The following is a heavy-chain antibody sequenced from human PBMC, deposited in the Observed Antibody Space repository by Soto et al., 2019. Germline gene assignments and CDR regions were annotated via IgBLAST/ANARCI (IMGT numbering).Heavy chain of an antibody. Sequence: PSETLSLTCTVSDWSINTYYWSWIRQPPGKGLEWIGYIYYRANPNYNPSLKSRVTISQDTSKNQFSLKLSSVTAADTAVYYCARMKTFEMISSFDHWGQGALVTVS. CDR1: DWSINTYY. J-gene: IGHJ4*02. D-gene: IGHD2-2*01. CDR3: ARMKTFEMISSFDH. V-gene: IGHV4-59*08. CDR2: IYYRANP.